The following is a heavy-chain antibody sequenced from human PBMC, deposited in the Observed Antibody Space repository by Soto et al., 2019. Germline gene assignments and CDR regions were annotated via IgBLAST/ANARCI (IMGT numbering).Heavy chain of an antibody. J-gene: IGHJ6*02. CDR2: INPNSGGT. Sequence: GASVKVSCKASGYTFTGYYMDWVRQAPGQGLEWMGWINPNSGGTNYAQKFQGWVTMTRDTSISTAYMELSRLRSDDTAVYYCATPLFTVTTSSHYYGMDVWGQGTTVTVSS. V-gene: IGHV1-2*04. CDR3: ATPLFTVTTSSHYYGMDV. CDR1: GYTFTGYY. D-gene: IGHD4-17*01.